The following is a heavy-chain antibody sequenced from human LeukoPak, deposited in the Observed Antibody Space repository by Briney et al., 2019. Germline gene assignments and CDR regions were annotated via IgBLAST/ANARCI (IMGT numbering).Heavy chain of an antibody. V-gene: IGHV5-51*01. Sequence: GESLKISCKGSGYSFPSYWIGWVRQMPGKGLEWMGIIYPGDSDTRYSPSFQGQVTISADKSVSTAYLQWGSLRASDTARYYCARRGSYCGGDCYVYWGQGTLVTVSS. CDR3: ARRGSYCGGDCYVY. D-gene: IGHD2-21*01. CDR1: GYSFPSYW. CDR2: IYPGDSDT. J-gene: IGHJ4*02.